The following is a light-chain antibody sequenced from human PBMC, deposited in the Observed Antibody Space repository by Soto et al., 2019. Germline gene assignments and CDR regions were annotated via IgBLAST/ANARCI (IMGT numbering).Light chain of an antibody. J-gene: IGKJ1*01. CDR3: QQYGSSSWT. CDR1: QSVSSSY. Sequence: EIVLTQSPGTLSLSPGERATLSCRASQSVSSSYLAWYQQKPGQAPRLLIYGTSSRSTAIPDRFSVSGSGTDFTLTISRLEPEDFAVYYCQQYGSSSWTFGQGTKVEIK. CDR2: GTS. V-gene: IGKV3-20*01.